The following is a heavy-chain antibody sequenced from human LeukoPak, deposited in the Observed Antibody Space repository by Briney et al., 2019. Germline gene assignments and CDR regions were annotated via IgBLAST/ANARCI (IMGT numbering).Heavy chain of an antibody. CDR1: GGSISCYY. J-gene: IGHJ2*01. D-gene: IGHD6-13*01. CDR2: IYYSGST. CDR3: ARGTGYSSSWYGYYPYWYFDL. Sequence: PSETLSLTCTVSGGSISCYYWSWIRQPPGKGLEWIGYIYYSGSTNYNPSLKGRVTISVDTSKNQFSLKLSSVTAADTAVYYCARGTGYSSSWYGYYPYWYFDLWGRGTLVTVSS. V-gene: IGHV4-59*08.